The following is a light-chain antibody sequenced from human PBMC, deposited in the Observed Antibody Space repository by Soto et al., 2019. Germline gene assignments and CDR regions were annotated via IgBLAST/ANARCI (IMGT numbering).Light chain of an antibody. Sequence: QSALTQPPSVSGSPGQSVTISCIGTSSDVGTYDRVSWYQAPPGTAPKLIIYEVHYRPSGVPDRFSGSKSGNTASLTISGLQAEDEADYYCSSYAASTTLLFGGGIKLTVL. CDR3: SSYAASTTLL. V-gene: IGLV2-18*02. CDR2: EVH. J-gene: IGLJ2*01. CDR1: SSDVGTYDR.